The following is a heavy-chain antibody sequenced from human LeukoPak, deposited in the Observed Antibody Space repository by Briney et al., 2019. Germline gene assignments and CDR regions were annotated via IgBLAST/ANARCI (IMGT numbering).Heavy chain of an antibody. D-gene: IGHD3-22*01. CDR1: GGSISSSSYY. CDR3: RGYRGITMIVVGGYYFDY. V-gene: IGHV4-39*01. Sequence: PSETLSLTCTVSGGSISSSSYYWGWIRQPPGKGLEWIGGIYYSGSTYYNPSLKSRVTISVDTSKNQFSLKLSSVTAADTAVYYCRGYRGITMIVVGGYYFDYWGQGTLVTVSS. CDR2: IYYSGST. J-gene: IGHJ4*02.